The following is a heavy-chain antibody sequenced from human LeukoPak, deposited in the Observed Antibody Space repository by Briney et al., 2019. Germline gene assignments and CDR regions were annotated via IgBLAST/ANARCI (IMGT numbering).Heavy chain of an antibody. Sequence: GESLKIYFQGSGWGFSSHWIGWVRPTPGKGGGGMGRIYSGESDNRYSVSFEGQDNISGDKYNKTAYLEWSSLKASDTAMYYCAIRYSESYNDYWGQGTLVTVSS. J-gene: IGHJ4*02. D-gene: IGHD1-26*01. CDR3: AIRYSESYNDY. CDR2: IYSGESDN. V-gene: IGHV5-51*01. CDR1: GWGFSSHW.